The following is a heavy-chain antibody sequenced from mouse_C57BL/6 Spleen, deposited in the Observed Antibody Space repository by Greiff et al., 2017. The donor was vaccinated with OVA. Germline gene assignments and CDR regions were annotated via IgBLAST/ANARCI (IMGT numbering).Heavy chain of an antibody. Sequence: ESGPGLVKPSQSLSLTCSVTGYSITSGYYWNWIRQFPGNKLEWMGYISYDGSNNYNPSLKNRISITRDTSKNQFFLKLNSVTTEDTATYYCAREASSGIFAYWGQGTLVTVSA. CDR2: ISYDGSN. V-gene: IGHV3-6*01. CDR3: AREASSGIFAY. J-gene: IGHJ3*01. CDR1: GYSITSGYY. D-gene: IGHD3-2*02.